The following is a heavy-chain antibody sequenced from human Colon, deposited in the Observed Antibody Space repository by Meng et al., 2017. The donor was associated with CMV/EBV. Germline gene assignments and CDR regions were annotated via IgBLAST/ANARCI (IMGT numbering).Heavy chain of an antibody. CDR1: RFTFSNYN. CDR3: AKGHNTAGFHPSYYGLDV. V-gene: IGHV3-23*01. CDR2: LSPGGGAT. J-gene: IGHJ6*02. D-gene: IGHD2-8*02. Sequence: GESLKISCAASRFTFSNYNMSWVRQAPGKGLEWVAGLSPGGGATYYAQSVRGRFTVSRDNSKNMVFLQLNSLRAEDTAVYYCAKGHNTAGFHPSYYGLDVWGQGTTVTVSS.